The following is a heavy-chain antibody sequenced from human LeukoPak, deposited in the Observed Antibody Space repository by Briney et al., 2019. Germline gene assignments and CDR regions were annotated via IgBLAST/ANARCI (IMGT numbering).Heavy chain of an antibody. V-gene: IGHV3-48*01. CDR1: GFTFSSYS. CDR2: ISSSSSTI. J-gene: IGHJ4*02. CDR3: AGAQNYDILTGYYRGY. D-gene: IGHD3-9*01. Sequence: GGSLRLSCAASGFTFSSYSMNWARQAQGKGLEWVSYISSSSSTIYYADSVKGRLTISRDNAKNSLYLQMNSLRAEDTAVYYCAGAQNYDILTGYYRGYWGQGTLVTVSS.